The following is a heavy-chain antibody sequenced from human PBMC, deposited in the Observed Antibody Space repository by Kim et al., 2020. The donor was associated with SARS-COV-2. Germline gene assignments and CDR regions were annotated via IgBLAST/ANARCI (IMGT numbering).Heavy chain of an antibody. V-gene: IGHV3-30*04. Sequence: GGSLRLSCAASGFTFRSYAMHWVRQAPGKGLEWVAVIADDETDKYYADSVRGRFTISRDNSKNRLYLEMYSLRAEDTAVYYCAQDLGPYDSSSYLDYWG. CDR1: GFTFRSYA. J-gene: IGHJ4*01. CDR3: AQDLGPYDSSSYLDY. CDR2: IADDETDK. D-gene: IGHD3-22*01.